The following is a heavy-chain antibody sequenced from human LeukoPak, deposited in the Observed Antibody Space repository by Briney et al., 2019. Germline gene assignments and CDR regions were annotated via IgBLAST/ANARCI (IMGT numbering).Heavy chain of an antibody. CDR2: IKQAGSEK. V-gene: IGHV3-7*01. CDR1: GFSFSGYW. J-gene: IGHJ6*03. CDR3: ARGHPYYFYVDV. Sequence: GGSLRLSCAALGFSFSGYWMTWVRQAPGKGLEWVANIKQAGSEKYYVDSVKGRFTISRDNAKNSLYLEMNSLRAEDTAVYYCARGHPYYFYVDVWGKGTTVTVSS.